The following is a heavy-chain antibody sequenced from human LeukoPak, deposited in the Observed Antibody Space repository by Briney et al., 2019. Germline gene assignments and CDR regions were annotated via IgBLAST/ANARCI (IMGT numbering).Heavy chain of an antibody. CDR3: ATMVGATRAFDI. Sequence: GESLRISCKASGYSFTTYWISWVRQMPGKGLEWMGRIDPTDSYTNYSPSFQGQVTISADKSISTAYLQWSSLKASDTAMYYCATMVGATRAFDIWGQGSMVTVSS. V-gene: IGHV5-10-1*04. J-gene: IGHJ3*02. CDR1: GYSFTTYW. CDR2: IDPTDSYT. D-gene: IGHD1-26*01.